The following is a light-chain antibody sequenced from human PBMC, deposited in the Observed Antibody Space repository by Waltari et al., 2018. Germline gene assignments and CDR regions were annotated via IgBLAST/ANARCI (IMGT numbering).Light chain of an antibody. CDR3: GTWDSGLSASV. Sequence: QSVLTQPPSVSAATGQKVTISCSGSSSNIGDNYVSWYQQVPGTAPKLLIYENNRRPSGIPDRFSGSKSGTSATLGITGLQTGDEADYYCGTWDSGLSASVFGSGTKVTVL. V-gene: IGLV1-51*02. CDR2: ENN. J-gene: IGLJ6*01. CDR1: SSNIGDNY.